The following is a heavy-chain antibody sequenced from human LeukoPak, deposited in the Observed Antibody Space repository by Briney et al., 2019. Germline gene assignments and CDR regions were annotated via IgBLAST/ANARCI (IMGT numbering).Heavy chain of an antibody. D-gene: IGHD3-10*02. CDR3: ARGGTMFNDY. V-gene: IGHV1-18*01. CDR2: ISAYNGNT. CDR1: GYTFTSYG. J-gene: IGHJ4*02. Sequence: ASVKVSCKASGYTFTSYGTTWVRQAPGQGLEWMGWISAYNGNTNYAQKLQGRVTMSTDTSTSTAYMELRRLRYDDTAVYYCARGGTMFNDYWGQGTLVTVSS.